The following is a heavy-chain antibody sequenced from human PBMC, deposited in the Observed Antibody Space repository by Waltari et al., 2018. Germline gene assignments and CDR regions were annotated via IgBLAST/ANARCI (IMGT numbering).Heavy chain of an antibody. CDR3: ATYIGASVGTAAFDV. Sequence: QLQLQESGPGLVKPSETLSLTCSVSGASITSTKHYWGWIRQPPGQGLEWIATISYNGATYSSPSLRGRVTVSRATSMNYVSLKLGSVTAADTAVYYCATYIGASVGTAAFDVWGQGTMVTVSS. V-gene: IGHV4-39*02. CDR1: GASITSTKHY. D-gene: IGHD5-12*01. CDR2: ISYNGAT. J-gene: IGHJ3*01.